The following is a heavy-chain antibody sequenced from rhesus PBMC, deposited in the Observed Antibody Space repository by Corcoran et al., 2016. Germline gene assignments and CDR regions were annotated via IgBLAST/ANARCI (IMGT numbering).Heavy chain of an antibody. J-gene: IGHJ5-2*02. CDR3: ARDMSSGWNSLDV. CDR1: GGSISSGYG. CDR2: IYGSRGSP. D-gene: IGHD6-31*01. V-gene: IGHV4S7*01. Sequence: QVQLQESGPGVVKPSETLSLTCAVSGGSISSGYGWSWIRQPPGKGREWIGYIYGSRGSPNYNPSLKTRVTISKAASKTQFALKLSSVTAADTAVYYCARDMSSGWNSLDVWGRGVLVTVSS.